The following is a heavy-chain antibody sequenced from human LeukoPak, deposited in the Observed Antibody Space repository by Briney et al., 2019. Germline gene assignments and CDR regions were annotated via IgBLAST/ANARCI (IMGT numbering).Heavy chain of an antibody. Sequence: PGGSLRLSCAASGFTFSSYGMHWVRQAPGKGLEWVAFIRYDGSNKYYADSVKGRFTISRDNSKNTLYLQMNSLRAEDTAVYYCAKLPLGYCSSTSCYVGGYWGQGTLVTVSS. D-gene: IGHD2-2*01. J-gene: IGHJ4*02. CDR2: IRYDGSNK. V-gene: IGHV3-30*02. CDR1: GFTFSSYG. CDR3: AKLPLGYCSSTSCYVGGY.